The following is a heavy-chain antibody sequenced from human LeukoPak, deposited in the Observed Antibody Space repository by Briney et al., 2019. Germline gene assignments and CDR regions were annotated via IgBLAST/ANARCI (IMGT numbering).Heavy chain of an antibody. J-gene: IGHJ4*02. D-gene: IGHD1-1*01. CDR1: GFSFSTYA. CDR3: AKGGSNNWSFDN. Sequence: PGGSLRLSCAASGFSFSTYAMHWVRQAPGKGLEWVAFMRYDGSNEYYADSVKGRFTISRDNSKNTLYLQMNRLRAEDTAVYYCAKGGSNNWSFDNWGQGTLVTVSS. V-gene: IGHV3-30*02. CDR2: MRYDGSNE.